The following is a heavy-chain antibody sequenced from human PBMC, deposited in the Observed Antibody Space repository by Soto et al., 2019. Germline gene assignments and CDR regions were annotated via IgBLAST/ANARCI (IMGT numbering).Heavy chain of an antibody. CDR3: ERARLETPALDY. CDR1: GFTFSPYA. Sequence: ESGGGVVQPGRSLRLSCAASGFTFSPYAMHWVRQAPGKGLEWVEVISYDGNNKNYADSMKGRLAISRDNFTNTLYLQMNNMRAEKTDVYYCERARLETPALDYWGHGTLATVYS. D-gene: IGHD2-2*01. V-gene: IGHV3-30*09. J-gene: IGHJ4*01. CDR2: ISYDGNNK.